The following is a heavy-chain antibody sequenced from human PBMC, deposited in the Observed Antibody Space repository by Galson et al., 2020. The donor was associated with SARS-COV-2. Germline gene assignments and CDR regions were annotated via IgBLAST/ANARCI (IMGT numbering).Heavy chain of an antibody. CDR3: ASVYGSGCYSVGPLDY. Sequence: GASVKVSCKASGYTFTNYCIHWVRQAPGQGLEWMGIINPSGASTRYAQKLQGRVTMTRDTSTSTVYMDLSSLTSEDTAVYYCASVYGSGCYSVGPLDYWGQGTLVTVSS. CDR2: INPSGAST. D-gene: IGHD3-10*01. V-gene: IGHV1-46*01. CDR1: GYTFTNYC. J-gene: IGHJ4*02.